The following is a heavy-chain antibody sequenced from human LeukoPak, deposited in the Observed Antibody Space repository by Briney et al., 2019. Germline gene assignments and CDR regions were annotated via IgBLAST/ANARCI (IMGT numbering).Heavy chain of an antibody. D-gene: IGHD5-18*01. V-gene: IGHV1-18*04. CDR3: ARDWRGYSYGYQFDP. CDR2: ISAYNGNT. J-gene: IGHJ5*02. CDR1: GYTFTGYY. Sequence: ASVKVSCKASGYTFTGYYMHWVRQAPGQGLEWMGWISAYNGNTNYAQKLQGRVTMTTDTSTSTAYMELRSLRSDDTAVYYCARDWRGYSYGYQFDPWGQGTLVTVSS.